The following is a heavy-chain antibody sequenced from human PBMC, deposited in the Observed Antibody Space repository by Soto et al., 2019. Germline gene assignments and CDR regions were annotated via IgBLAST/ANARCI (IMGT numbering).Heavy chain of an antibody. CDR2: IYTGGSA. CDR3: ARDRARQELDY. J-gene: IGHJ4*02. D-gene: IGHD1-1*01. Sequence: PGGSLRLSCAASGFTVSNNDMTWVRQAPGKGLEWVSVIYTGGSAYYADSVTGRFTISRDNSKNTVYLQLNSLRAEDTAVYYCARDRARQELDYWGQGIQVTVSS. CDR1: GFTVSNND. V-gene: IGHV3-66*01.